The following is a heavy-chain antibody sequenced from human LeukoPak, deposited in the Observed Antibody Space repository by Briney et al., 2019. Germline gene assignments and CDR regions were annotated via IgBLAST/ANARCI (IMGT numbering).Heavy chain of an antibody. CDR2: IYYSGST. D-gene: IGHD5-18*01. J-gene: IGHJ5*02. Sequence: SETLSLTCTVSGGSISSSSYYWGWIRQPPGKGLEWIGSIYYSGSTYYNPSLKSRVTISVDTSKNQFSLKLSSVTAADTAVYYCARGGYSYGPNWFDPWGQGTLVTVSS. V-gene: IGHV4-39*07. CDR1: GGSISSSSYY. CDR3: ARGGYSYGPNWFDP.